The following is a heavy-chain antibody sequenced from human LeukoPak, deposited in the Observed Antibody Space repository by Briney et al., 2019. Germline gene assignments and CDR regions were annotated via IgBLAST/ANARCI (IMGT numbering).Heavy chain of an antibody. CDR3: ARDMNYYGSGSYDY. CDR2: IFYGGTT. Sequence: SETLSLTCTVSGGSISSSSYYWGWIRQPPGKGLECIGSIFYGGTTYYNPSLKSRLTISVDTSKNQFSLKLRSVTAADTAVYYCARDMNYYGSGSYDYWGQGTLVTVSS. CDR1: GGSISSSSYY. J-gene: IGHJ4*02. D-gene: IGHD3-10*01. V-gene: IGHV4-39*07.